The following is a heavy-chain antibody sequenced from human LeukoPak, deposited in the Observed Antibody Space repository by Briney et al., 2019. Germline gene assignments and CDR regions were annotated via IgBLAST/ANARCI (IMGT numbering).Heavy chain of an antibody. Sequence: GGSLRLSCAASGFTFSRYWMHWVRHAPGKGLVWVSRINSDGATSYADSVKGRFTISRDNAKNTLYLQMNSLRAEDTAVYYCARDGSLPDYWGQGTLVTVSS. CDR3: ARDGSLPDY. J-gene: IGHJ4*02. V-gene: IGHV3-74*01. CDR2: INSDGAT. CDR1: GFTFSRYW.